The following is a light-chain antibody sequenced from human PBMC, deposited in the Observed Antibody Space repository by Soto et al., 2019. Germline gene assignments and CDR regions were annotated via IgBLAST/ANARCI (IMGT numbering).Light chain of an antibody. V-gene: IGLV2-14*03. CDR2: DVG. CDR1: SSDIGGYNF. J-gene: IGLJ1*01. Sequence: QSALTQPASVSGSPGQSITIACTGTSSDIGGYNFVSWYQQHPGKAPKLLIYDVGNRPSGVSNRFSGSKSGNTASLTISGIQAEDEAHYYCNSYRTVSTYVFGSGTKLT. CDR3: NSYRTVSTYV.